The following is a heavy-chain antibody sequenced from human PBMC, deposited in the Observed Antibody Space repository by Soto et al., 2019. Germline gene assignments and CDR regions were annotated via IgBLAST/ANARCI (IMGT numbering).Heavy chain of an antibody. CDR1: GGSISSGGYY. D-gene: IGHD3-10*01. J-gene: IGHJ6*02. Sequence: SETLSLTCTVSGGSISSGGYYWSWIRQHPGKGLEWIGYIYYSGSTYYNPSLKSRVTISVDTSKNQFSLKLSSVTAADTAVYYCARDRITMVRGVIRGYYYYGMDVWGQGTTVTVSS. V-gene: IGHV4-31*03. CDR3: ARDRITMVRGVIRGYYYYGMDV. CDR2: IYYSGST.